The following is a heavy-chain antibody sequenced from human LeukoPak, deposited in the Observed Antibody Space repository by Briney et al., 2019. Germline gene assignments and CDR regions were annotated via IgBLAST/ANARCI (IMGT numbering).Heavy chain of an antibody. CDR2: INHSGST. CDR3: ATQQGGNPAY. Sequence: SETLSLTCAVYGGSFSGYYWSWIRQPPGKGLEWIGEINHSGSTNYNPSLKSRVTISVDTSKNQFSLKLSSVTAADTAVYYCATQQGGNPAYWGQGTLVTVSS. CDR1: GGSFSGYY. J-gene: IGHJ4*02. D-gene: IGHD1-14*01. V-gene: IGHV4-34*01.